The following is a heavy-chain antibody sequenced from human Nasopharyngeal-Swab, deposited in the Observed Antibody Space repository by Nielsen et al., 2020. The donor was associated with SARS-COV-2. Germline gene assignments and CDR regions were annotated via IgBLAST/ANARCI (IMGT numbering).Heavy chain of an antibody. Sequence: GESLKISCAAPGFTFSSYWMHWVRQAPGKGLEWVANIRQDGGEKSYGDSVKGRFTISRDNAKNSVSLQMNSLRAEDTAVYYCAREGVGGFDVWGQGTMVTVSS. D-gene: IGHD2-15*01. CDR3: AREGVGGFDV. V-gene: IGHV3-7*04. CDR2: IRQDGGEK. CDR1: GFTFSSYW. J-gene: IGHJ3*01.